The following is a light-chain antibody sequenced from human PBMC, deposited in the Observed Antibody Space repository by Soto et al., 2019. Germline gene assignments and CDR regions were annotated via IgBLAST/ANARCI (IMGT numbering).Light chain of an antibody. V-gene: IGKV1-9*01. CDR2: GAS. Sequence: DIQLTQSPSFLSASVGDRVTITCRASQGISSYLAWHQQKPGKAPKLLIYGASTLQSGVPSRFSGSGSGTEFTLTISSLQPEDFATYYCQQFKSYPLTLGGGTKVEIK. J-gene: IGKJ4*01. CDR1: QGISSY. CDR3: QQFKSYPLT.